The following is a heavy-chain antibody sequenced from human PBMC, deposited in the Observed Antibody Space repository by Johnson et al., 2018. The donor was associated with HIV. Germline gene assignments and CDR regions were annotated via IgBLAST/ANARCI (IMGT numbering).Heavy chain of an antibody. Sequence: VQLVESGGGLVQPGGSLRLSCAASGFTFSSYDMHWVRQATGKGLEWVSAIGTAGDTYYPGSVKGRFTISRENAKNSLYLQMNSLRAGDTAVYYCARGVPFGVVRLGYRAFDIWGRGTIVTISS. CDR1: GFTFSSYD. CDR3: ARGVPFGVVRLGYRAFDI. V-gene: IGHV3-13*01. D-gene: IGHD3-3*01. J-gene: IGHJ3*02. CDR2: IGTAGDT.